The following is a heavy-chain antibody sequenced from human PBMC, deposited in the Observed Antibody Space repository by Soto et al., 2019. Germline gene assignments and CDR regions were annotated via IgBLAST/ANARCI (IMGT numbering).Heavy chain of an antibody. CDR1: GYTFTSYG. CDR3: ARDAHPAVD. J-gene: IGHJ4*02. D-gene: IGHD6-19*01. Sequence: QVQLVQSGAEVKKPGASVKVSCTASGYTFTSYGISWVLQATGQGLEWMGWIRAYNGNTNYAQKLQGRGTMSTNTATSTAYMELRGLRSDDTAVYSCARDAHPAVDWGQGTLVTVSS. CDR2: IRAYNGNT. V-gene: IGHV1-18*01.